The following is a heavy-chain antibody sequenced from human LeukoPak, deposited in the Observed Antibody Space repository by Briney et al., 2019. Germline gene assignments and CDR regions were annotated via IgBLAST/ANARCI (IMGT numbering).Heavy chain of an antibody. CDR1: GFTFSSYS. CDR3: ARRHDYSNYPDY. J-gene: IGHJ4*02. V-gene: IGHV3-21*01. Sequence: GGSLRLSCAASGFTFSSYSMNWVRQAPGKGLEWVSSISSSSSYIYYADSVKGRFTISRDNAKNSLYPQMNSLRAEDTAVYYCARRHDYSNYPDYWGQGTLVTVSS. CDR2: ISSSSSYI. D-gene: IGHD4-11*01.